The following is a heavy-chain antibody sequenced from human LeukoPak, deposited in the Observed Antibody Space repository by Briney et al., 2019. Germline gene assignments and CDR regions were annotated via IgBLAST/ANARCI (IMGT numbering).Heavy chain of an antibody. D-gene: IGHD6-13*01. CDR3: RAAAGIL. V-gene: IGHV4-39*01. Sequence: SETLSLTCTASGGSISSSSYYWGWIRQPPGKGLEWIGSIYYSGSTYYNPSLKSRVTISVDTSKNQFSLKLSSVTAADTAVYYCRAAAGILWGQGTLVTVSS. CDR2: IYYSGST. J-gene: IGHJ4*02. CDR1: GGSISSSSYY.